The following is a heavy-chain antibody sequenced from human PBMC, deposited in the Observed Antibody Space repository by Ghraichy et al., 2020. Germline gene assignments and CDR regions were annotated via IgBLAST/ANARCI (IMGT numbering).Heavy chain of an antibody. CDR1: GFSFSDYS. Sequence: GGSLRLSCEGSGFSFSDYSMIWVRLTPRKALEWVSYITGSSITIFYTDSVKGRFTISRDNAKNSLYLQMNSLRAEDTAVYYCARDRGSCSSGRCYHYFYGMDSWGQGTTVTVSS. D-gene: IGHD2-15*01. V-gene: IGHV3-48*01. CDR2: ITGSSITI. CDR3: ARDRGSCSSGRCYHYFYGMDS. J-gene: IGHJ6*02.